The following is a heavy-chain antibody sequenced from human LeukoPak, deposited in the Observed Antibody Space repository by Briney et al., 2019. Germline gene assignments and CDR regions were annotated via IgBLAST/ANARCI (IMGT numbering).Heavy chain of an antibody. J-gene: IGHJ4*02. V-gene: IGHV5-51*01. D-gene: IGHD5-24*01. Sequence: GESLKISCKASGYSFTSYWIAWVRQLPGKGLEWMGIINPADSDTRYSLSIQGQVTISADRSISTAYPQWSSLKASDTAIYYCARGEGGYNYAFWGQGTLVSVSS. CDR2: INPADSDT. CDR1: GYSFTSYW. CDR3: ARGEGGYNYAF.